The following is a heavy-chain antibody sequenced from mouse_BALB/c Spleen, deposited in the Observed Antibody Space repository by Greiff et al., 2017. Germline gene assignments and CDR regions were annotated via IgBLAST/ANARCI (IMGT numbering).Heavy chain of an antibody. CDR2: ISNGGGST. J-gene: IGHJ4*01. V-gene: IGHV5-12-2*01. D-gene: IGHD1-1*01. CDR1: GFTFSSYT. Sequence: EVKLVESGGGLVQPGGSLKLSCAASGFTFSSYTMSWVRQTPEKRLEWVAYISNGGGSTYYPDTVKGRFTISRDNAKNTLYLQMSSLKSEDTAMYYCARHDYYGRGAMDYWGQGTSVTVSS. CDR3: ARHDYYGRGAMDY.